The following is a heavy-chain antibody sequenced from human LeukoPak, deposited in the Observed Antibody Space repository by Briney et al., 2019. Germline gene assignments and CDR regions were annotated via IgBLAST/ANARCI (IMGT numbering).Heavy chain of an antibody. CDR1: GFTFSSYG. J-gene: IGHJ6*03. V-gene: IGHV3-23*01. D-gene: IGHD3-10*01. CDR3: AKGRGYGSGSYYYMDV. CDR2: ISGSGGST. Sequence: PGGSLRLSCAASGFTFSSYGMSWVRQAPGKGLEWVSAISGSGGSTYYADSVKGRFTISRDNSKNTLYLQMNSLRAEDTAVYYCAKGRGYGSGSYYYMDVWGKGTTVTISS.